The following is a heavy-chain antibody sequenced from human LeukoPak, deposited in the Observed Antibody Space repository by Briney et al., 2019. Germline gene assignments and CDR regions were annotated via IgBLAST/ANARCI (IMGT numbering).Heavy chain of an antibody. CDR2: INHSGST. Sequence: PSETLSLTCAVYGGSFSGYYWSWIRQPPGKGLEWIGEINHSGSTNYNPSLKSRVTISVDTSKNQFSLKLSSVTAADTAVYYCARGYVTGTTDYWGQGTLVTVSS. CDR1: GGSFSGYY. D-gene: IGHD1-7*01. CDR3: ARGYVTGTTDY. J-gene: IGHJ4*02. V-gene: IGHV4-34*01.